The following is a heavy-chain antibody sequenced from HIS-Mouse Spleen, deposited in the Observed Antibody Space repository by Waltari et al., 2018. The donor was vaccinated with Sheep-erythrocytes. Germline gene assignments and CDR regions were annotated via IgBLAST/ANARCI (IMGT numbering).Heavy chain of an antibody. CDR1: GYSISSGYY. V-gene: IGHV4-38-2*02. D-gene: IGHD7-27*01. Sequence: QVQLQESGPGLVKPSETLSLTCTVSGYSISSGYYWGWIRQPPGKGLEGIGSIYHSGCTYSNPSLKSRVTISVDTSKNQFSLKLSSVTAADTAVYYCASQPNWGYWYFDLWGRGTLVTVSS. CDR2: IYHSGCT. CDR3: ASQPNWGYWYFDL. J-gene: IGHJ2*01.